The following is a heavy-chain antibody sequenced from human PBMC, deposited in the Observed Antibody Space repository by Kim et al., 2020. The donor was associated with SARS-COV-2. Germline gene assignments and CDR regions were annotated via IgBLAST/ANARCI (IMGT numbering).Heavy chain of an antibody. Sequence: SQTLSLTCAISGDSVSSNSAAWNWIRQSPSRGLEWLGRTYYRSKWYNDYAVSVKSRITINPDTSKNQFSLQLNSVTPEDTAVYYCARVSSARVATYYYYYGMDVWGQGTTVTVSS. J-gene: IGHJ6*02. CDR2: TYYRSKWYN. CDR3: ARVSSARVATYYYYYGMDV. CDR1: GDSVSSNSAA. D-gene: IGHD5-12*01. V-gene: IGHV6-1*01.